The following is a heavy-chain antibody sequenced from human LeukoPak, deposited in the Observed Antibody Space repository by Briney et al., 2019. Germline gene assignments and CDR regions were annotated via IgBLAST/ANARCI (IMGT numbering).Heavy chain of an antibody. D-gene: IGHD4-17*01. CDR1: GGSISYYY. J-gene: IGHJ4*02. CDR3: ARQGNGDLYYFDY. V-gene: IGHV4-59*08. CDR2: IYYSGST. Sequence: PSETLSLTCTVSGGSISYYYWNWIRQPPGKGLEWIGYIYYSGSTKYNPSLKSQITISVDTSKNQFSLKLSSVTAADTAMYYCARQGNGDLYYFDYWGQGTLVTVSS.